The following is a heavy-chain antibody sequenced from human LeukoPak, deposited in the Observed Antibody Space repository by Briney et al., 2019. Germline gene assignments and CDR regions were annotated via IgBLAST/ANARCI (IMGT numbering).Heavy chain of an antibody. V-gene: IGHV3-21*01. CDR3: AREYSSSWYAYYYYGMDV. J-gene: IGHJ6*02. D-gene: IGHD6-13*01. Sequence: PGGSLRLSCAASGFTFSSYSMNWVRQAPGKGLEWVSSISSSSYIYYADSVKGRFTISRDNAKNSLYLQMNSLRAEDTAVYYCAREYSSSWYAYYYYGMDVWGQGTTVTVSS. CDR1: GFTFSSYS. CDR2: ISSSSYI.